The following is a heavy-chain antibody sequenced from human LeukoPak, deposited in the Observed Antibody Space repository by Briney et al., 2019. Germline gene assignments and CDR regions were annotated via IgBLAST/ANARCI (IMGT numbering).Heavy chain of an antibody. CDR3: ARESDYQHAFDI. V-gene: IGHV3-53*01. D-gene: IGHD2-2*01. J-gene: IGHJ3*02. CDR1: GFTVSSNY. Sequence: GGSLRLSCAASGFTVSSNYMSWVRQAPGKGLEWVSVIYSGGSTYYADSVKGRFTISRDDSKNTLYLQMNSLRAEDTAVYYCARESDYQHAFDIWGQGTMVTVSS. CDR2: IYSGGST.